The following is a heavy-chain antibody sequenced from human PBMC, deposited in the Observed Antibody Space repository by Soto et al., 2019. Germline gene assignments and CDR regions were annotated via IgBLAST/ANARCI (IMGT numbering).Heavy chain of an antibody. CDR3: ARAKRWYFDY. CDR1: GGSVSSGSYY. J-gene: IGHJ4*02. Sequence: QVQLQESGPGLVKPSETLSLTCTVSGGSVSSGSYYWSWIRQPPGKGLEWIGYIYYSGSTNYNPSLRSRVTISVDTSKNQFTLKLISVTAADTAVYYCARAKRWYFDYWGQGTLVTVSS. D-gene: IGHD2-15*01. CDR2: IYYSGST. V-gene: IGHV4-61*01.